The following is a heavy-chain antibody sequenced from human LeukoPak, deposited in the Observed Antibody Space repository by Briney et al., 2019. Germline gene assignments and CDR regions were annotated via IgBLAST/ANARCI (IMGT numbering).Heavy chain of an antibody. CDR1: GDSISSSDYY. J-gene: IGHJ4*02. Sequence: KPSETLSLTCTVSGDSISSSDYYWGWIRQPPGKGLDWIGNIYYSGNAYYNPSLKGRVTISVDTSKNQFSLKLSSVTAADTAVYYCARELGYCTNGVCSTKLDYWGQGTLVTVSS. D-gene: IGHD2-8*01. CDR3: ARELGYCTNGVCSTKLDY. CDR2: IYYSGNA. V-gene: IGHV4-39*07.